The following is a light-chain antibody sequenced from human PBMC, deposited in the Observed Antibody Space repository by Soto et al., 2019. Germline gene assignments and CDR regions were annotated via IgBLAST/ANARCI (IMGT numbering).Light chain of an antibody. CDR2: EVS. Sequence: QSALTQPPSASGSPGQSVTISCTGTSSDVGDYNYVSWYQQYPGKAPKLIIYEVSKRPSGVPDRFSGSKSGNTASLTVSALQADDEADYYCSSYAGSHNVFGTGTKLTVL. CDR3: SSYAGSHNV. J-gene: IGLJ1*01. CDR1: SSDVGDYNY. V-gene: IGLV2-8*01.